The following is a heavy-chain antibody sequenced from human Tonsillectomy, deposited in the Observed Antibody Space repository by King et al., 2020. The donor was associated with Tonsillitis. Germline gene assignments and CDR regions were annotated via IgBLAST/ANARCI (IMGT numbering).Heavy chain of an antibody. D-gene: IGHD6-6*01. CDR3: ARSEYRRSYPTPLFDS. V-gene: IGHV1-69*01. CDR2: ISPSVGTA. Sequence: QLVQSGAEVKKPGSSVKVSCKASGGTFSSYAISWVRQAPGQGLEWMGGISPSVGTANYAQKFQGRVTITADESTSTAYMELSSLRSEDTAVYYCARSEYRRSYPTPLFDSWGPGPLVPVSS. J-gene: IGHJ4*02. CDR1: GGTFSSYA.